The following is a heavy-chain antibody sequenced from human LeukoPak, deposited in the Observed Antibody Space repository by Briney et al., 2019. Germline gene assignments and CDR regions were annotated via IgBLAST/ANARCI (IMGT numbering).Heavy chain of an antibody. J-gene: IGHJ3*02. V-gene: IGHV4-34*01. CDR3: AIVRYRAFDI. CDR1: GGSFSGYY. Sequence: PSETLSLTCAVYGGSFSGYYWSWIRQPPGKGLEWIGEINHSGSTSYNPSLKSRVTISVDTSKNQFSLKLSSVTAADTAVYYCAIVRYRAFDIWGQGTMVTVSS. CDR2: INHSGST. D-gene: IGHD2-2*02.